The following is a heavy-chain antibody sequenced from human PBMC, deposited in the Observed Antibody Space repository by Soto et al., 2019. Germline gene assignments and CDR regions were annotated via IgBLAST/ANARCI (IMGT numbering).Heavy chain of an antibody. Sequence: SGPTLVNPTQTLTLTCTFSGFSLSTNGMRVNWIRQPPGKALEWLARIDWDDDKFYSTSLKTRLTISKDTSKDQVVLTMTNMDPVDTATYYCARIAAAGTFFDYWGQGTPVTVSS. CDR3: ARIAAAGTFFDY. CDR1: GFSLSTNGMR. J-gene: IGHJ4*02. CDR2: IDWDDDK. V-gene: IGHV2-70*04. D-gene: IGHD6-13*01.